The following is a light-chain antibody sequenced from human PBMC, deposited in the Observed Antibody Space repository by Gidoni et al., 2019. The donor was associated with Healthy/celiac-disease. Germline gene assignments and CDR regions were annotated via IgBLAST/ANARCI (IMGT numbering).Light chain of an antibody. CDR1: QDISNY. CDR3: QQYDNLPGT. J-gene: IGKJ3*01. V-gene: IGKV1-33*01. Sequence: DIQMTQSPSALSASVGDRVTITCQASQDISNYLNWYQQKPGKAPKLLIYDASNLEAGVPSRFSGSGSETNFTFTISSLQAEGIETYYYQQYDNLPGTFGHGTKVDIK. CDR2: DAS.